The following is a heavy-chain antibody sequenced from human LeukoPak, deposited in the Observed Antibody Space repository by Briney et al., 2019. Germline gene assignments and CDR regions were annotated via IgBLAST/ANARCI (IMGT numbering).Heavy chain of an antibody. J-gene: IGHJ4*02. D-gene: IGHD5-18*01. CDR2: INPNSGGT. Sequence: ASVKVFCKASGYTFTGYYMHWVRQAPGQGLEWMGWINPNSGGTNYAQKFQGRVTMTRDTSISTAYMELSRLRSDDTAVYYCARGVMWIQGPDYWGQGTLVTVSS. CDR1: GYTFTGYY. V-gene: IGHV1-2*02. CDR3: ARGVMWIQGPDY.